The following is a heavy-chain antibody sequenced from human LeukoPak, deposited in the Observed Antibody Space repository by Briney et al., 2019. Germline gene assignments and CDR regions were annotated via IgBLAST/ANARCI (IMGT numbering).Heavy chain of an antibody. D-gene: IGHD6-13*01. J-gene: IGHJ5*02. CDR1: GFTFSNYE. CDR2: INHSGST. V-gene: IGHV4-34*01. CDR3: ARKAAAARVGWFDP. Sequence: GSLRLSCAASGFTFSNYEMSWVRQAPGKGLEWIGEINHSGSTNYNPSLKSRVTISVDTSKNQFSLKLSSVTAADTAVYYCARKAAAARVGWFDPWGQGTLVTVSS.